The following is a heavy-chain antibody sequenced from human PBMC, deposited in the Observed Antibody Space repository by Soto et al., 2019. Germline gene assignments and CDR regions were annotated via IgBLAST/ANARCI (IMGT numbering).Heavy chain of an antibody. CDR3: AKDRVYSSSWYVEDY. J-gene: IGHJ4*02. D-gene: IGHD6-13*01. V-gene: IGHV3-23*01. Sequence: HPGGSLRLSCAASGFTFSSYAMSWVRQAPGKGLEWVSAISGSGGSTYYADSVKGRFTISRDNSKNTLYLQMNSLRAEDTAVYYCAKDRVYSSSWYVEDYWGQGTLVTVSS. CDR1: GFTFSSYA. CDR2: ISGSGGST.